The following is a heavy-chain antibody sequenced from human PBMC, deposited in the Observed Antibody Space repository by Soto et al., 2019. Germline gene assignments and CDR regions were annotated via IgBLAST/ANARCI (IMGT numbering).Heavy chain of an antibody. CDR3: ATENVDYDDNSAYDGMDG. V-gene: IGHV1-18*01. Sequence: QAQLVQSGAEVKKPGDSVKVSCKASGYTFSGYSITWVRQAPGQGLEWMGCISGYRGNIKYGQKFQSRVIMTANTPTSTADLEVRRLGADDTAVYYCATENVDYDDNSAYDGMDGWGQGTTVIVSS. J-gene: IGHJ6*02. D-gene: IGHD3-22*01. CDR2: ISGYRGNI. CDR1: GYTFSGYS.